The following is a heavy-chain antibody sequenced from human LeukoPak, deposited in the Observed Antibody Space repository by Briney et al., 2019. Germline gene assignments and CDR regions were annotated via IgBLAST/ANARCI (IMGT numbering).Heavy chain of an antibody. CDR1: GGSISSGSYY. CDR2: IYTSGST. D-gene: IGHD3-9*01. V-gene: IGHV4-61*02. Sequence: SQTLSLTCTVSGGSISSGSYYWSWIRQPAGKGLEWIGRIYTSGSTNCNPSLKSRVTISVDTSKNQFSLKLSSVTAADTAVYYCAREYYDILTGYYRTQGEFDYWGQGTLVTVSS. J-gene: IGHJ4*02. CDR3: AREYYDILTGYYRTQGEFDY.